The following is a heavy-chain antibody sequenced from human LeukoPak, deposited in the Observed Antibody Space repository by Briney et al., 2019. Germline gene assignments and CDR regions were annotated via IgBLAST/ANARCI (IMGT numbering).Heavy chain of an antibody. Sequence: GGSLRLSCAASGFTFSSYAMRWVRQAPGKGLEWVSAIGGGGGRTYYANSVKGRFTISRDNAKNTLYLQMNSLRAEDTAVYYCAKDRKQQLSRSFDYWGQGTLVTVSS. CDR3: AKDRKQQLSRSFDY. CDR1: GFTFSSYA. J-gene: IGHJ4*02. CDR2: IGGGGGRT. V-gene: IGHV3-23*01. D-gene: IGHD6-13*01.